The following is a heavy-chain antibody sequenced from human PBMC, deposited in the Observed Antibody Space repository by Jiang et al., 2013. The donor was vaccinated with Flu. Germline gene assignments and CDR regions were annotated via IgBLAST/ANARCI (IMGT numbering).Heavy chain of an antibody. CDR1: GFNFHNYA. CDR3: ASYTTRVKIIRGVPTLDGMDV. Sequence: QSGSELRKPGASVKVSCKASGFNFHNYAMNWVRQAPGQGLEWMGWISTNTGESTYAQGFTGRFDFSMDTSVTTAYLQISSLKAEDTAVYFCASYTTRVKIIRGVPTLDGMDVWG. CDR2: ISTNTGES. J-gene: IGHJ6*01. D-gene: IGHD3-10*01. V-gene: IGHV7-4-1*02.